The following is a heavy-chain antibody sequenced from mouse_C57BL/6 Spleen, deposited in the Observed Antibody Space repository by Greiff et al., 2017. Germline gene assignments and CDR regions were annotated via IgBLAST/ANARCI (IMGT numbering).Heavy chain of an antibody. CDR1: GYAFSSSW. V-gene: IGHV1-82*01. Sequence: QVQLQQSGPELVKPGASVKISCKASGYAFSSSWMNWVKQRPGKGLEWIGQIYPGDGDTNYNGKFKGKATLTEDKSSSTAYMQLSSLTSEDSAVYFCARRYDGSSGGFAYWGQGTPVTVSA. D-gene: IGHD1-1*01. J-gene: IGHJ3*01. CDR2: IYPGDGDT. CDR3: ARRYDGSSGGFAY.